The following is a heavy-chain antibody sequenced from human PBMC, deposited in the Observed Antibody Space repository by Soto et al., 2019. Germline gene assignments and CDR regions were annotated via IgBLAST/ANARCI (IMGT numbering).Heavy chain of an antibody. J-gene: IGHJ6*03. Sequence: GGSLRLSCAASGFTFSSYSMNWVRQAPGKGLEWVSSISSSSSYIYYADSVKGRFTISRDNAKNSLYLQMNSLRAEDTAVYYCARSTRGYCSGGSCYGPRLYYYYYMDVWGKGTTVTVSS. D-gene: IGHD2-15*01. CDR1: GFTFSSYS. V-gene: IGHV3-21*01. CDR3: ARSTRGYCSGGSCYGPRLYYYYYMDV. CDR2: ISSSSSYI.